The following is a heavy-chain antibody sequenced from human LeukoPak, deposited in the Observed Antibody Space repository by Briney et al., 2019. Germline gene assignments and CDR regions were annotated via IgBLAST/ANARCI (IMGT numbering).Heavy chain of an antibody. Sequence: GRSLRLSCAASGFIFDNYDIHWVRQAPGKGLECVSGIRWKSGNKGYADSLKGRFTISRDNAKNPIYLQMSTLRAEDTPMYYCTRGLLDYWGRGPLVTVSS. D-gene: IGHD2-15*01. CDR2: IRWKSGNK. CDR3: TRGLLDY. V-gene: IGHV3-9*01. CDR1: GFIFDNYD. J-gene: IGHJ4*02.